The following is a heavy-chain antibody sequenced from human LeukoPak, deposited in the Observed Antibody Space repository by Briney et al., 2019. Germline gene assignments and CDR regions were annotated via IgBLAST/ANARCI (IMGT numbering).Heavy chain of an antibody. V-gene: IGHV3-64D*09. D-gene: IGHD3-16*01. CDR2: IRSNGENP. CDR1: GFAFSSFP. Sequence: PGGSLRLSCSASGFAFSSFPMHWVRQAPGKGLEYVSVIRSNGENPDYADSVKGRFTISRDNSKNTLYLHMSSLRPEDTAVYYCVRDDLGPGVAFDIWGQGTMVTVSS. J-gene: IGHJ3*02. CDR3: VRDDLGPGVAFDI.